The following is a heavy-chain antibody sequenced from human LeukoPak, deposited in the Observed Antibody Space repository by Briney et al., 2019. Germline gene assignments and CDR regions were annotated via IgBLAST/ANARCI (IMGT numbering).Heavy chain of an antibody. CDR2: INQSGST. CDR1: GGSFSGYY. D-gene: IGHD3-10*01. CDR3: ARDLDYGSGSYAHSP. Sequence: SETLSLTCAVYGGSFSGYYWSWIHQPPGKGLEWIGEINQSGSTNYNPSLKSRVTISVDTSKNQFSLKLSSVIAADTAVYYCARDLDYGSGSYAHSPWGQGILVTVSS. J-gene: IGHJ5*02. V-gene: IGHV4-34*01.